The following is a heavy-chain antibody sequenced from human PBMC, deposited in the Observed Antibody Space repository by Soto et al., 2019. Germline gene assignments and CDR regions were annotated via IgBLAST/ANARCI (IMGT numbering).Heavy chain of an antibody. CDR1: GGSFSGYY. CDR2: IYYSGST. Sequence: QVQLQQWGAGLLKPSETLSLTCAVYGGSFSGYYWSWIRQPPGKGLEWIGYIYYSGSTYYNPSLKSRVTISVDTSKNQFSLKLSSVTAADTAVYYCAAAGDSSGYYYGYYYYYGMDVWGQGTTVTVSS. CDR3: AAAGDSSGYYYGYYYYYGMDV. V-gene: IGHV4-34*01. D-gene: IGHD3-22*01. J-gene: IGHJ6*02.